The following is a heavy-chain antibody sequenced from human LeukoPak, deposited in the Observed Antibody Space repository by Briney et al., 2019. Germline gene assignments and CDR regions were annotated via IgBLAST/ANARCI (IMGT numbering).Heavy chain of an antibody. CDR1: GFTFSSYE. J-gene: IGHJ6*03. CDR2: ISSSGSTI. V-gene: IGHV3-48*03. CDR3: ARDGGGYDSRYYYYYYYMDV. D-gene: IGHD5-12*01. Sequence: GGSLRLSCAASGFTFSSYEMNWVRQAPGKGLEWVSYISSSGSTIYYADSVKGRFTISRDNAKNSLYLQMNSLRAEDTAVYYCARDGGGYDSRYYYYYYYMDVWGKGTTVTISS.